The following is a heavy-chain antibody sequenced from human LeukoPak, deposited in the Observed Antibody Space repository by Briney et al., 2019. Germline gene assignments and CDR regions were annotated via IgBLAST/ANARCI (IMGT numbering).Heavy chain of an antibody. CDR3: ARDGQDDFWSDYHFDY. Sequence: GGSLRLSCAASGFTFSSYWMSWVRQAPGKGLEWVANIKQDGSEKYYVDSVKGRFTISRDNAKNSLYLQMNSLRAEDTAVYYCARDGQDDFWSDYHFDYWGQGTLDTVSS. V-gene: IGHV3-7*01. J-gene: IGHJ4*02. CDR1: GFTFSSYW. CDR2: IKQDGSEK. D-gene: IGHD3-3*01.